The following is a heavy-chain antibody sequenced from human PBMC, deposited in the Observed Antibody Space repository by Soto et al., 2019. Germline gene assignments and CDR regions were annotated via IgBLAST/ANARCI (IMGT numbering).Heavy chain of an antibody. V-gene: IGHV4-30-4*01. Sequence: SETLSLTCTVSGGSISSGDYYWIWIRQPPGKGLEWVGYIYYSGSTYYNPSLKSRVTISVDTSKNQFSLKLSSVTAADTAVYYCARDTAMAAFDYWGQGTLVTVSS. CDR1: GGSISSGDYY. CDR2: IYYSGST. D-gene: IGHD5-18*01. CDR3: ARDTAMAAFDY. J-gene: IGHJ4*02.